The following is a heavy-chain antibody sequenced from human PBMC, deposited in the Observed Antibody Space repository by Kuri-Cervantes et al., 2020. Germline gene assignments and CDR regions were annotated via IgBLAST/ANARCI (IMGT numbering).Heavy chain of an antibody. D-gene: IGHD2-2*01. CDR3: ARGLVVVPAARKVGAFDI. V-gene: IGHV6-1*01. CDR1: GDSVSSNSAA. Sequence: LRLSCAISGDSVSSNSAAWNWIRQSPSRGLEWLGRTYYRSKWYNDYAVSVKSRITINPDTSKNQFSLQLNSVTPEDTAVYYCARGLVVVPAARKVGAFDIWGQGTMVTVSS. CDR2: TYYRSKWYN. J-gene: IGHJ3*02.